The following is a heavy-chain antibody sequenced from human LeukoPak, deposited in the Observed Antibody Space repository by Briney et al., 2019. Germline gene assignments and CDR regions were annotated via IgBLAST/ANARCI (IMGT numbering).Heavy chain of an antibody. CDR1: GFTFSSYG. D-gene: IGHD6-19*01. CDR3: AKDISTVAVHFDY. CDR2: ISYDGSNK. Sequence: GGSLRLSCAASGFTFSSYGMHWVRQAPGKGLEWVAVISYDGSNKYYADSVKGRFTISRDNSKNTLYLQMNSLRAEDTAVYYCAKDISTVAVHFDYWGQGTLVTVSS. J-gene: IGHJ4*02. V-gene: IGHV3-30*18.